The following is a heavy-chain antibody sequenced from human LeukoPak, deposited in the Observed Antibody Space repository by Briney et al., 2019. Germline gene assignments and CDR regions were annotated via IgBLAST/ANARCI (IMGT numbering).Heavy chain of an antibody. Sequence: SSETLSLTCGVSGGSITSTNCWTWVRQPPGKGLEWIGEVNLQGSTNYNPSLMGRVAISVDMSENHISLQLTSVTAADTAVYYCAREGGPYRPLDYSGQGTLVTVSS. CDR2: VNLQGST. J-gene: IGHJ4*02. CDR1: GGSITSTNC. CDR3: AREGGPYRPLDY. V-gene: IGHV4-4*02.